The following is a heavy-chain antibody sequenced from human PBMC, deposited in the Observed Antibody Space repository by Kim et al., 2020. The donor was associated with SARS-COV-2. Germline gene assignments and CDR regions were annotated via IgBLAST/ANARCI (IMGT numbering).Heavy chain of an antibody. D-gene: IGHD2-2*01. J-gene: IGHJ5*02. Sequence: DSVKGRFTISRDNSKNTLYLQMSSLRAEDTAVYYCVKDFLGSPYHHHDPWGQGTLVTVSS. V-gene: IGHV3-64D*06. CDR3: VKDFLGSPYHHHDP.